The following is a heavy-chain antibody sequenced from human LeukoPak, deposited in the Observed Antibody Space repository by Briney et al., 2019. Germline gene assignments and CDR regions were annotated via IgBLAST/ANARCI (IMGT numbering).Heavy chain of an antibody. CDR2: IYSSGST. J-gene: IGHJ6*02. CDR1: GDTFKTYY. CDR3: ARAGHYGEYGLDV. D-gene: IGHD4-17*01. Sequence: PSETLSLTCTLSGDTFKTYYRSWVRQPPGKGLEWIGYIYSSGSTKYYRDTHSLQSRATISVDPSENQFSLKLNSVTAADTALYYCARAGHYGEYGLDVWGQGTTVTVSS. V-gene: IGHV4-4*08.